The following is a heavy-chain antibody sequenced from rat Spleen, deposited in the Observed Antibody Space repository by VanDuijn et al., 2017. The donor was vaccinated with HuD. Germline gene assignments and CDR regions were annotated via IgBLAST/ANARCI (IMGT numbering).Heavy chain of an antibody. CDR1: EFTFTNSW. CDR3: TRMFTTDYYWYFDF. V-gene: IGHV5-31*01. Sequence: EVQLVESGGGLVQPGRSLELSCVASEFTFTNSWMTWIRQAPGKGLEWVASITNTGGGTYYPDSVKGRFTISRDNERNTLYLQMNSLRSEDTATYYCTRMFTTDYYWYFDFWGPGTMVTVSS. CDR2: ITNTGGGT. D-gene: IGHD1-6*01. J-gene: IGHJ1*01.